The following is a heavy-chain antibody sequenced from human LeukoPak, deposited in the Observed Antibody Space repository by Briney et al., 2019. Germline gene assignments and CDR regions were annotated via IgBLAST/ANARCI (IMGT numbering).Heavy chain of an antibody. CDR3: ASADPRTGCGTRDY. D-gene: IGHD2-2*01. CDR1: GFTFRSYS. CDR2: ISSSSSYI. V-gene: IGHV3-21*01. Sequence: PGGSLRLSCAASGFTFRSYSMRWVRQAPGKGLGWVSSISSSSSYIYYADSVKGRVTISRDTAKNSLYLQMNSLSAEDTAVYYCASADPRTGCGTRDYWGQGTLVTVSS. J-gene: IGHJ4*02.